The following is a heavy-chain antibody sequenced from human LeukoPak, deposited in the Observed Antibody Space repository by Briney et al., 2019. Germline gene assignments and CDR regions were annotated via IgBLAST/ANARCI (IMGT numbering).Heavy chain of an antibody. CDR2: ISSSSTYI. CDR3: ARDLPSIATRPSWFDP. D-gene: IGHD6-6*01. J-gene: IGHJ5*02. Sequence: GGSLRLSCAASGFTLGSYSMNWVRQAPGKGLEWVSSISSSSTYIFYADSVKGRFTISRDNAKNSLYLQMNSLSAEDTAVYYRARDLPSIATRPSWFDPGGQGTLVTVSS. V-gene: IGHV3-21*01. CDR1: GFTLGSYS.